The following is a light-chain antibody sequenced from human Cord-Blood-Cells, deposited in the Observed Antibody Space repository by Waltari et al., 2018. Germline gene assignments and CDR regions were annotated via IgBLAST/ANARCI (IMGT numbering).Light chain of an antibody. V-gene: IGKV3-15*01. Sequence: DIVMTQSPATLSVSTGERDTLSCRASQSVSSNLAWYQQKPGQAPRPLIYGASTRATGIPARFSGSGSGTEFTLTISSLQSEDFAVYYCQQYNNWPLSFGQGTKLEIK. J-gene: IGKJ2*03. CDR2: GAS. CDR3: QQYNNWPLS. CDR1: QSVSSN.